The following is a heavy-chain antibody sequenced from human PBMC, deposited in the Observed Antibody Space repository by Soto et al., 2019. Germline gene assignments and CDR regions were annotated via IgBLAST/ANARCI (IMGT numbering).Heavy chain of an antibody. D-gene: IGHD6-13*01. V-gene: IGHV4-39*01. CDR2: IYYRGST. Sequence: SETLSLTCTVSGGSISSSSYYWGWIRQPPGKGLEWIGSIYYRGSTYYNPSLKSRVTISVDTSKNQFSMKLSSVTAADTAVYYCARHVPGYPRRVYWYFDIGCRGTLVTGSS. J-gene: IGHJ2*01. CDR3: ARHVPGYPRRVYWYFDI. CDR1: GGSISSSSYY.